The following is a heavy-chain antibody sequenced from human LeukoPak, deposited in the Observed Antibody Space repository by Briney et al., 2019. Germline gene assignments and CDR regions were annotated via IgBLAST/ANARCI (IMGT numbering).Heavy chain of an antibody. Sequence: GGSLRLSCAASGFTFSRSAMTWIRQTPGKGLDWVSSISSSGNTYYADSVRGRFTISRDNSKNMLYLQMNSLRAEDTAVYYCVKGRISEDGLDFWGQGTLVTVSS. CDR3: VKGRISEDGLDF. J-gene: IGHJ4*02. V-gene: IGHV3-23*01. CDR1: GFTFSRSA. D-gene: IGHD6-13*01. CDR2: ISSSGNT.